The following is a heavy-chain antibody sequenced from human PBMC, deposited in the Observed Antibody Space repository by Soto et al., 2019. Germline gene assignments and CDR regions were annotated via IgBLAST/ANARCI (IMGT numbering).Heavy chain of an antibody. CDR1: GWSFSGYY. J-gene: IGHJ4*02. Sequence: SETLSLTCAVYGWSFSGYYWSWIRRPPGKGLEWIGEINHSGSTNYNPSLKSRVTISVDTSKNQFSLKLSSVTAADTAVYYCARAAPRYCSGGSCYSGRDSWGQGTLVTVSS. V-gene: IGHV4-34*01. CDR2: INHSGST. D-gene: IGHD2-15*01. CDR3: ARAAPRYCSGGSCYSGRDS.